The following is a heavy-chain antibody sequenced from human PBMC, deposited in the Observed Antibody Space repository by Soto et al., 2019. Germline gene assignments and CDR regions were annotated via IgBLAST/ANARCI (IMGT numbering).Heavy chain of an antibody. D-gene: IGHD4-17*01. CDR3: AAEYHFYGGGAES. Sequence: QVQLVESGGGVVQPGRSLRLSCAASGFTFSNNALHWVRQAPGKGLEWVAGLSDDGSKTYYAESVKGRFTISRDNSKSTIFLQKSGRIPDDTGDYYCAAEYHFYGGGAESWGQGTLLTVSS. CDR1: GFTFSNNA. CDR2: LSDDGSKT. V-gene: IGHV3-30-3*01. J-gene: IGHJ5*02.